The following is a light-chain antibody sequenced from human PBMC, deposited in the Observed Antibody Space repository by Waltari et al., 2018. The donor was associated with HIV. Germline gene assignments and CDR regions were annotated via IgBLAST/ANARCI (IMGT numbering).Light chain of an antibody. CDR3: QQYFRIPPT. J-gene: IGKJ4*01. Sequence: DIVMTQSPDSLPVSLGERATINCTSSRSILYSSDNRNYLAWYQQKPRQPPKLLISWASTRESGVPDRFSGGGSGTDVTLTITRLQAEDVAVYHCQQYFRIPPTFGGGTKVEIK. CDR2: WAS. V-gene: IGKV4-1*01. CDR1: RSILYSSDNRNY.